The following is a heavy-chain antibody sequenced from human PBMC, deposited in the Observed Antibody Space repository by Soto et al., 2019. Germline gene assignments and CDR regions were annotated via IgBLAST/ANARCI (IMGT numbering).Heavy chain of an antibody. V-gene: IGHV4-34*01. CDR1: GGSFSGYY. CDR2: INHSGST. J-gene: IGHJ5*02. CDR3: ARVSGAYYDFWSGYPAGNCFDP. Sequence: SETLSLTCAVYGGSFSGYYWSWIRQPPGKGLEWIGEINHSGSTNYNPSLKSRVTISVDTSKNQFTLKLSSVTAADTAVYYCARVSGAYYDFWSGYPAGNCFDPWGQGTLVTVSS. D-gene: IGHD3-3*01.